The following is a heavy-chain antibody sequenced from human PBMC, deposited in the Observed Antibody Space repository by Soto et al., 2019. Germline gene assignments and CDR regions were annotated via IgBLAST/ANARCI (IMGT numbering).Heavy chain of an antibody. D-gene: IGHD5-18*01. CDR2: IWYDGSNK. CDR1: GFTFSSYG. CDR3: ARDSGYSYGYYGY. V-gene: IGHV3-33*01. J-gene: IGHJ4*02. Sequence: GGSLRLSCAASGFTFSSYGMHWVRQAPGKRLEWVAVIWYDGSNKYYADSVKGRFTISRDNSKNTLYLQMNSLRAEDTAVYYCARDSGYSYGYYGYWGQGTLVTVSS.